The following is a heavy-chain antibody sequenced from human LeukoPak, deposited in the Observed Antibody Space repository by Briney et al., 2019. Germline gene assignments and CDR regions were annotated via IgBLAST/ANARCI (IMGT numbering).Heavy chain of an antibody. CDR1: GYTFTRYD. J-gene: IGHJ4*02. V-gene: IGHV1-18*01. CDR2: ISGYNGNT. Sequence: ASVKVSCKGSGYTFTRYDISWVRQAPGQGLEWMGWISGYNGNTNYAQKLQGRVTMTTDTSTSTAYMELRSLRSDDAAVYYCARDHPYNIVVVPAALDYWGQGTLVTVSS. D-gene: IGHD2-2*01. CDR3: ARDHPYNIVVVPAALDY.